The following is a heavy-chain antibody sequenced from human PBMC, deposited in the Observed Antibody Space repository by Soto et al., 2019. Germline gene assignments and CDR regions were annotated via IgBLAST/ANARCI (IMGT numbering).Heavy chain of an antibody. CDR1: GFTFTSSS. CDR2: IVVGSGNT. D-gene: IGHD3-10*02. J-gene: IGHJ4*02. Sequence: VASVKVSCKASGFTFTSSSVQWVLQARGQRLEWIGWIVVGSGNTNYAQKFQERVTITRDMSTSTAYMELSSLRSEDTAVYYCAAVFEEDGFDYWGQGTLVTVSS. V-gene: IGHV1-58*01. CDR3: AAVFEEDGFDY.